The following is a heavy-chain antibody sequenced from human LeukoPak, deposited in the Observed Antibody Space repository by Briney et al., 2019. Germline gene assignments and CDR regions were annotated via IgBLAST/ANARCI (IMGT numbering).Heavy chain of an antibody. CDR3: ARGGQYDTSGYYPIDY. CDR1: GFTFSSYG. Sequence: GGSLRLSCAASGFTFSSYGMHWVRQAPGKGLEWVALIAYDGDNKYYADSVKGRFTISRDNSKNTLFLQMNSLRAEDTAVYYCARGGQYDTSGYYPIDYWGQGTLVTVSS. D-gene: IGHD3-22*01. J-gene: IGHJ4*02. CDR2: IAYDGDNK. V-gene: IGHV3-30*19.